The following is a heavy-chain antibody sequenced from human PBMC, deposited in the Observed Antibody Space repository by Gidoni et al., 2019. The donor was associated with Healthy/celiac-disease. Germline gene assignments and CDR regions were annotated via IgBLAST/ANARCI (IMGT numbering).Heavy chain of an antibody. Sequence: EVQLLESGGGLVQPGGSLRLSCAASGFTFSSYALGWVRQAPGKGLEWVSAISGSGGSTYYADSVKGRFTISRDNSKNTLYLQMNSLRAEDTAVYYCAKGRLAYDFWSGYYNYYYYYGMDVWGQGTTVTVSS. CDR2: ISGSGGST. CDR3: AKGRLAYDFWSGYYNYYYYYGMDV. J-gene: IGHJ6*02. D-gene: IGHD3-3*01. V-gene: IGHV3-23*01. CDR1: GFTFSSYA.